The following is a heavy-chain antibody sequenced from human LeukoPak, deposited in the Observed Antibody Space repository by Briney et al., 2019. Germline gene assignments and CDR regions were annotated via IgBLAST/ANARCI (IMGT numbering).Heavy chain of an antibody. V-gene: IGHV1-18*01. CDR3: ARRGAYGELDYFDY. CDR1: GYTFTIYG. J-gene: IGHJ4*02. D-gene: IGHD1-26*01. Sequence: ASVTVSCKASGYTFTIYGISWVRQAPGQGLEWMGWISDYNGNTNYAQKPQGRVTMTTDTSTSTAYMELRSLRSDDTAVYYCARRGAYGELDYFDYWGQGTLVTVSS. CDR2: ISDYNGNT.